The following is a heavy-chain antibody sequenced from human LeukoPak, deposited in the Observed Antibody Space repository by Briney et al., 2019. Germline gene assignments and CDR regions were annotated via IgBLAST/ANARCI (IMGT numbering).Heavy chain of an antibody. CDR3: AKAIPNGWCFDY. CDR2: IWYDGSNK. V-gene: IGHV3-33*06. J-gene: IGHJ4*02. D-gene: IGHD6-19*01. Sequence: GGSLRLSCAASGFTFSSYGMHWVRQAPGKGLEWVAVIWYDGSNKYYADSVKGRFTISRDNSKNTLYLQMNSLRAEDTAVYYCAKAIPNGWCFDYWGQGTLVTVSS. CDR1: GFTFSSYG.